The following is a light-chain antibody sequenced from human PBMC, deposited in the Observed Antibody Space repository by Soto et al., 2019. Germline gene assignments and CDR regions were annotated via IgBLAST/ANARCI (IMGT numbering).Light chain of an antibody. J-gene: IGLJ1*01. V-gene: IGLV2-14*01. CDR3: SSYTTSYFYV. Sequence: QSVLTQPASVSWSPGQSITISCTGSGRDIGAYDYVSWYQQHPGKAPKLLIYGVKNRPSGVSYRFSASKSAFTASLTISGLQAEDEAHYYCSSYTTSYFYVFGPGTKGTVL. CDR1: GRDIGAYDY. CDR2: GVK.